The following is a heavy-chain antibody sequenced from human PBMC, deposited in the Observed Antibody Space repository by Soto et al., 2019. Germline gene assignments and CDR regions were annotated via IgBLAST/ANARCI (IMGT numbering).Heavy chain of an antibody. CDR1: GGSITRGCYY. CDR3: ARDHSSFGGVIF. Sequence: SETLSLTCTVSGGSITRGCYYWSWIRQLPGKGLEWIGYIYSSESTFYNPSLRSRLNISLDTSKNQFSLKLSSVTAADTAVYYCARDHSSFGGVIFWGQGTLVTVSS. CDR2: IYSSEST. V-gene: IGHV4-31*03. D-gene: IGHD3-16*02. J-gene: IGHJ4*02.